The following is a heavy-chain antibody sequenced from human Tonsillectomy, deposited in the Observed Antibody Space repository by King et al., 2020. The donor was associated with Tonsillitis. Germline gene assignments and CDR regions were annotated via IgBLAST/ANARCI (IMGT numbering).Heavy chain of an antibody. CDR1: GFTFSSYW. V-gene: IGHV3-7*03. CDR2: LKQDGSEK. Sequence: EVQLVQSGGGLVQPGGSLRLSCVASGFTFSSYWMSWVRQAPGKGLEWVANLKQDGSEKYYVDSVKGRFTISRDNAKNSLYLQMNSLRAEDTAVYYCARDQYDFWSGYSYYYYMDVWGKGTTVTVSS. CDR3: ARDQYDFWSGYSYYYYMDV. D-gene: IGHD3-3*01. J-gene: IGHJ6*03.